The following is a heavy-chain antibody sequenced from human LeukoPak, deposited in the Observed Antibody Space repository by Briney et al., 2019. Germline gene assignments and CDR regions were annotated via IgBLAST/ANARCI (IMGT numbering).Heavy chain of an antibody. CDR1: GYTFTSYG. Sequence: ASVKVSCKASGYTFTSYGISWVRQAPGQGLEWMGWISAYNGNTNYAQKLQGRVTMTTDTSTSTAYMELRSLRSDDTAVYYCARIIWFGETRKEGVDYWGQGTLVTVSS. D-gene: IGHD3-10*01. CDR3: ARIIWFGETRKEGVDY. V-gene: IGHV1-18*01. CDR2: ISAYNGNT. J-gene: IGHJ4*02.